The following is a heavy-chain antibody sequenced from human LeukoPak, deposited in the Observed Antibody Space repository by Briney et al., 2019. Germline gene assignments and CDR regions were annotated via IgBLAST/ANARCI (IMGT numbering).Heavy chain of an antibody. J-gene: IGHJ4*02. CDR3: ARVVGCSGGSCHQARLFDY. D-gene: IGHD2-15*01. CDR2: IYPGDSDT. CDR1: GYSFTSYW. Sequence: PGESLKISCKGSGYSFTSYWIGWVRQLPGKGLEWMGIIYPGDSDTRYSPSFQGQVTISADKSISTAYLQWSSLKASDTAMYYCARVVGCSGGSCHQARLFDYWGQGTLVTVSS. V-gene: IGHV5-51*01.